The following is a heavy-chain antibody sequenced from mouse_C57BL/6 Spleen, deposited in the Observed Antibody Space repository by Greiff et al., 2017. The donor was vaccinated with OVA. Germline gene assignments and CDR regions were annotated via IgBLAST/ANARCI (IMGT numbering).Heavy chain of an antibody. J-gene: IGHJ2*01. CDR1: GYTFTSYW. CDR2: IHPSSGST. Sequence: VQLQQPGAELVKPGASVTLSCKASGYTFTSYWMHWVKQRPGQGLEWIGMIHPSSGSTYYNEKFKSKATLTVDKSSSTAYMQLSSLTSEDSAVYYCARAYSHYGGYVDCWGKGPTLTVSS. CDR3: ARAYSHYGGYVDC. D-gene: IGHD1-1*01. V-gene: IGHV1-64*01.